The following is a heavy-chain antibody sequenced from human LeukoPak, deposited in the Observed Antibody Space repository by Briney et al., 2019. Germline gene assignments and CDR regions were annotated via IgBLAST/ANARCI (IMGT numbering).Heavy chain of an antibody. D-gene: IGHD3-9*01. CDR2: IKQDGSQK. CDR1: GFTFNAYW. J-gene: IGHJ5*02. V-gene: IGHV3-7*04. Sequence: GGSLRLSCAGSGFTFNAYWMTWVRQPPGKGLEWLAYIKQDGSQKYYVDSVKGRFTISRDNAKNSVYLQMNRLRAEDTAVYYCARDLSQHFDWLLSGDTWGQGTLVTVSS. CDR3: ARDLSQHFDWLLSGDT.